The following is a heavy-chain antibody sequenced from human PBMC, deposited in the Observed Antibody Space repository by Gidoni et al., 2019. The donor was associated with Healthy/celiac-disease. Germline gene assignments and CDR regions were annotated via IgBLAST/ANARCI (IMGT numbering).Heavy chain of an antibody. Sequence: QVQLQQWGAGLLKPSETLSLTCAVYGGSVCGYYWSWIRQPPGKGLEWIGEINHSGSTNYKPSLKSRVTISVDTSKNQFSLKLSSVTAADTAVYYCARKEAVDIVVVPAAMQFFDYWGQGTLVTVSS. D-gene: IGHD2-2*03. V-gene: IGHV4-34*01. CDR3: ARKEAVDIVVVPAAMQFFDY. J-gene: IGHJ4*02. CDR2: INHSGST. CDR1: GGSVCGYY.